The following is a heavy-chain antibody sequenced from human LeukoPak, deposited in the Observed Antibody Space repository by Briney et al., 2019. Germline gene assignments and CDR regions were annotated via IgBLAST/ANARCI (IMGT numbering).Heavy chain of an antibody. CDR3: ARARWTSTVTTYYLDF. D-gene: IGHD4-17*01. Sequence: ASVKVSCKASVYIFTDYAIQWVRQAPGQGLEWMGWINAGNGKTKYSQKFQGRVTITRDTSASTAYMELSGLRSDDTAVYYCARARWTSTVTTYYLDFWGQGTLVTVSS. V-gene: IGHV1-3*01. J-gene: IGHJ4*02. CDR1: VYIFTDYA. CDR2: INAGNGKT.